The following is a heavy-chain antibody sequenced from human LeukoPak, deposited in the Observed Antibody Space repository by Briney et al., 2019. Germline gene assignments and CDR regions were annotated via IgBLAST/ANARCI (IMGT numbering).Heavy chain of an antibody. J-gene: IGHJ4*02. CDR2: IKQDGSEK. D-gene: IGHD6-19*01. V-gene: IGHV3-7*01. CDR3: AKGHSSGVDY. Sequence: GGSLRLSCAASGFTLSTYWMSWVRQAPGRGLEWVANIKQDGSEKYSVDSLKGRFTIFRDNAKNPLYLQMNSLRAEDTAVYHCAKGHSSGVDYWGQGTLVTVSS. CDR1: GFTLSTYW.